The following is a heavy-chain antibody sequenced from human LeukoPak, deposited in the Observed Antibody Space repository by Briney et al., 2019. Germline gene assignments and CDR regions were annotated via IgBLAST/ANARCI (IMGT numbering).Heavy chain of an antibody. V-gene: IGHV3-48*03. CDR1: GFTFSSYE. Sequence: PGGSLRLSCAASGFTFSSYEMNWVRQAPGKGLEWVSYISSSGSTIYYADSVKGRFTISRDNAKNSLYLQMNSLRAEDTAVYYCARGRGLVIIGSYFDYWGQGTLVTVSS. D-gene: IGHD3/OR15-3a*01. CDR2: ISSSGSTI. CDR3: ARGRGLVIIGSYFDY. J-gene: IGHJ4*02.